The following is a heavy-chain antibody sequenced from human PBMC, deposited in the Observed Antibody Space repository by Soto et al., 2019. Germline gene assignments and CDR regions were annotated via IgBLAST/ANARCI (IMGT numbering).Heavy chain of an antibody. CDR3: ARVWGGAFDI. J-gene: IGHJ3*02. Sequence: SETLSLTCTVSGGSISSYYWSWIRQPPGKGLEWIGYIYYSGSTNYNPSLKSRVTISVDTSKSQFSLKLSSVTAADTAVYYCARVWGGAFDIWGQGTMVTVSS. CDR2: IYYSGST. V-gene: IGHV4-59*01. CDR1: GGSISSYY. D-gene: IGHD3-10*01.